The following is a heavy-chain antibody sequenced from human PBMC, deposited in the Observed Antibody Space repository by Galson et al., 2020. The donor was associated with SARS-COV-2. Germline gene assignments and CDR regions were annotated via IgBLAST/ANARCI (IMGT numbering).Heavy chain of an antibody. CDR3: SRDVLGCSGGSCVPHYGFDV. V-gene: IGHV7-4-1*02. CDR2: INTNTGNP. D-gene: IGHD2-15*01. J-gene: IGHJ6*02. CDR1: GYPFATYA. Sequence: ASVKVSCKASGYPFATYAMNWVRQAPGQGLEWMGWINTNTGNPTYAQGFTGRFVFSLDTSVRTSYLQISSLKAEDTAVYYCSRDVLGCSGGSCVPHYGFDVWGQGTTIAVS.